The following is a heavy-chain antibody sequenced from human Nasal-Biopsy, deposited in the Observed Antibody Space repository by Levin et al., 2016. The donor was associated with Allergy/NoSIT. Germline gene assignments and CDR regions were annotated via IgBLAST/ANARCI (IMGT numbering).Heavy chain of an antibody. Sequence: GESLKISCAASGFTFSKYSMNWVRQAPGRGLEWVSYISYNSRTIFYADSVKGRFTISRDNAKNSLLLQMNSLRVEDTAVYYCYFFYSGMDVWGQGTTVTVSS. CDR1: GFTFSKYS. V-gene: IGHV3-48*04. CDR2: ISYNSRTI. CDR3: YFFYSGMDV. J-gene: IGHJ6*02.